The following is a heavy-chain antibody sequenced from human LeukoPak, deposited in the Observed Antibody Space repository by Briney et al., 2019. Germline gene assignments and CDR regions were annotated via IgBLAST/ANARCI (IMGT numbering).Heavy chain of an antibody. V-gene: IGHV1-18*01. D-gene: IGHD3-22*01. CDR3: ALTYYYDSSGPPLVWENAFDI. CDR2: ISAYNGNT. Sequence: GASVKVSCKASGYTFTSYGISWVRQAPGQGLEWMGWISAYNGNTNYAQKLQGRVTMTTDTSTSTAYMELRSLRSDDTAVYYCALTYYYDSSGPPLVWENAFDIWGQGTMVTVSS. CDR1: GYTFTSYG. J-gene: IGHJ3*02.